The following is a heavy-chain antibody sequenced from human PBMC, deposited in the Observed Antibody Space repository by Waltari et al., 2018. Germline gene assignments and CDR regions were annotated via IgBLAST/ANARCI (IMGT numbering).Heavy chain of an antibody. V-gene: IGHV4-39*07. CDR2: IYYSGST. D-gene: IGHD6-6*01. Sequence: QLQLQESGPGLVKHSETLSLTCTVSGGSISSRSYYWGWIRQPPGKGLEWIGSIYYSGSTYYNPSLKSRVTISVDTSKNQFSLKLSSVTAADTAVYYCARLAARWGVGYWGQGTLVTVSS. CDR1: GGSISSRSYY. J-gene: IGHJ4*02. CDR3: ARLAARWGVGY.